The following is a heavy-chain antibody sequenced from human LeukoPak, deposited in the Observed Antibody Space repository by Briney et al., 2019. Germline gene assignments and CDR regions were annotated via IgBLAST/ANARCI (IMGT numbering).Heavy chain of an antibody. V-gene: IGHV4-59*01. D-gene: IGHD2/OR15-2a*01. CDR3: ARSAFLGKGAYYMDV. CDR1: GGSISSYY. Sequence: SETLSLTCTVSGGSISSYYWSWIRQPPGKGLEWIGYIYYSGSTNYNPSLKSRVTISVDTSKNQFSLKLSSVTAADTAVYYCARSAFLGKGAYYMDVWGKGTTVTVSS. CDR2: IYYSGST. J-gene: IGHJ6*03.